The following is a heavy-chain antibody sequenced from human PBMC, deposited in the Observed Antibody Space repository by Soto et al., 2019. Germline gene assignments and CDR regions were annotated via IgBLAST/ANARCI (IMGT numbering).Heavy chain of an antibody. D-gene: IGHD3-9*01. V-gene: IGHV3-9*01. CDR2: ITWNSVAL. J-gene: IGHJ4*02. CDR3: AKERVRDFDG. Sequence: VQLVESGGGLVRPGGSLRLSCAASGFTFDDHDMHWVRQAPGKGLEWISAITWNSVALDYADSVKGRFTISRDNAKNSLYLQMNSLRPEDTALYYCAKERVRDFDGWGQGTLVTVSS. CDR1: GFTFDDHD.